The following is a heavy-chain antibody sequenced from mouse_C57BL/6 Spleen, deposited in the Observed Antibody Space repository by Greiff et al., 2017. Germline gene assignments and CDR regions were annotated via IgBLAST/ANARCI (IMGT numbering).Heavy chain of an antibody. D-gene: IGHD1-1*01. CDR3: ARTDLRSTWFAY. CDR2: INRNNGGT. J-gene: IGHJ3*01. Sequence: EVQLLQSGPELVKPGASVKISCTASGFTFTDYYMNWVKQSPGKSLEWIGDINRNNGGTSYNHKFKGKVTLTVDKAYSTAYMELRSLTSEDSAVYYCARTDLRSTWFAYWGQGTLVTVSA. V-gene: IGHV1-26*01. CDR1: GFTFTDYY.